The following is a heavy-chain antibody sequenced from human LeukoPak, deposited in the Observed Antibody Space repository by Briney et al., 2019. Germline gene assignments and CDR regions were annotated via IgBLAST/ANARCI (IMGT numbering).Heavy chain of an antibody. CDR1: GFTFSSYA. V-gene: IGHV3-30*04. J-gene: IGHJ4*02. CDR3: ARVAVAGTGEIDY. CDR2: ISYDGSNK. Sequence: PGGSLRLSCAASGFTFSSYAMHWVRQAPGKGLEWVAVISYDGSNKYYADSVKGRFTISRDNSKNTLYLQMNSLRAEDTAVYYCARVAVAGTGEIDYWGQGTLVTVSS. D-gene: IGHD6-19*01.